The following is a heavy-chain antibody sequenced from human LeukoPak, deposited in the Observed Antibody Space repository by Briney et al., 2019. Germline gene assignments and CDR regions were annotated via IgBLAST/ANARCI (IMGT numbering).Heavy chain of an antibody. D-gene: IGHD2/OR15-2a*01. V-gene: IGHV3-23*01. CDR1: GGSISSSSYY. J-gene: IGHJ3*01. CDR3: AKNHDSNTYHTDDAFDV. Sequence: ETLSLTCTVSGGSISSSSYYWGWIRQPPGKGLEWVSVISVSGFSTYYADSVKGRFTISRDTSKNTLYLQMNSLRAEDTAVYYCAKNHDSNTYHTDDAFDVWGQGTMVTVSS. CDR2: ISVSGFST.